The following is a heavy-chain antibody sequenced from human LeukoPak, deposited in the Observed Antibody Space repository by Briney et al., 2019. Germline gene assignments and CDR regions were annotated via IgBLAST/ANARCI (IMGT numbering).Heavy chain of an antibody. V-gene: IGHV3-7*04. Sequence: QPGGSLRLSCAASGFTFNRYGMNWVRQAPGKGLEWVANIKQEGSDKYYVDSVKGRFTISRDNAKNSLYLQMNSLRAEDTAVYYCARGGSSTRKQRYMDVWGKGTTVTVSS. CDR1: GFTFNRYG. CDR2: IKQEGSDK. J-gene: IGHJ6*03. CDR3: ARGGSSTRKQRYMDV. D-gene: IGHD6-13*01.